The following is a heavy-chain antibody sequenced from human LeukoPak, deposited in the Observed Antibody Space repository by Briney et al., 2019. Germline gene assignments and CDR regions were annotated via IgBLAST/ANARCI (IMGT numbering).Heavy chain of an antibody. CDR3: ARTLWFGGHMDV. J-gene: IGHJ6*03. CDR1: GYSISSGYY. CDR2: IYHSGST. Sequence: SETLSLTCTVSGYSISSGYYWGWIRPPPGKGLEWIGSIYHSGSTYYNPSLKSRVTISVDTSKNQFSLKLSSVTAADTAVYYCARTLWFGGHMDVWGKGTTVTISS. V-gene: IGHV4-38-2*02. D-gene: IGHD3-10*01.